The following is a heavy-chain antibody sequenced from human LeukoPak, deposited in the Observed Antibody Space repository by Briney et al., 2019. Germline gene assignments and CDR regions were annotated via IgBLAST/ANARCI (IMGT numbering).Heavy chain of an antibody. V-gene: IGHV4-30-2*01. CDR2: IYHSGST. CDR1: GGSISSGGYS. CDR3: ASFNSSGYFDY. D-gene: IGHD3-22*01. Sequence: SQTLSLTCAVSGGSISSGGYSWSWIRQPPGKGLEWIGYIYHSGSTYYNPSLKSRVTISVDRSKNQFSLKLSSVTAADAAVYYCASFNSSGYFDYWGQGTLVTVSS. J-gene: IGHJ4*02.